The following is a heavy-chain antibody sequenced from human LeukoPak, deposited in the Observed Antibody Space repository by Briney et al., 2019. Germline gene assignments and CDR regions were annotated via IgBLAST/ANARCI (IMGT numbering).Heavy chain of an antibody. CDR3: ARDGGGFPYWYFDL. Sequence: ASVKVSCKASGYTFTSYAMHWVRQAPGQRLGWMGWINAGNGNTKYSQKFQGRVTITRDTSASTAYMELSSLRSEDTAVYYCARDGGGFPYWYFDLWGRGTLVTVSS. CDR2: INAGNGNT. D-gene: IGHD3-16*01. J-gene: IGHJ2*01. V-gene: IGHV1-3*01. CDR1: GYTFTSYA.